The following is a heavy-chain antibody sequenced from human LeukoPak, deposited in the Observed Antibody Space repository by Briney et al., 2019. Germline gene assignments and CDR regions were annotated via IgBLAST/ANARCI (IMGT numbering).Heavy chain of an antibody. J-gene: IGHJ5*02. CDR2: ISSDGSNK. V-gene: IGHV3-30*03. CDR3: VRAGRIAVAGHNWFDP. Sequence: GGSLRLSCAASGFTFSSYGMHWVRQAPGKGLEWVAVISSDGSNKYYADSVKGRFTISRDSSKNTLDLQMNSLRAEDTAVYYCVRAGRIAVAGHNWFDPWGQGTLVTVSS. CDR1: GFTFSSYG. D-gene: IGHD6-19*01.